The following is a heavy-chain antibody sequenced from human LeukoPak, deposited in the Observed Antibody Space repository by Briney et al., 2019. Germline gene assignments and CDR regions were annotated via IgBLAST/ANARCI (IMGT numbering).Heavy chain of an antibody. CDR2: INHSGST. D-gene: IGHD2-2*01. CDR3: ARPYVSRYCSSTSCPRGYFDY. Sequence: KPSETLSLTCAVYGGSFSGYYWSWIRQPPGKGLEWIGEINHSGSTNYNPSRKSRVTISVDTSKNQFSLKLSSVTAADTAVYYCARPYVSRYCSSTSCPRGYFDYWGQGTLVTVSS. J-gene: IGHJ4*02. CDR1: GGSFSGYY. V-gene: IGHV4-34*01.